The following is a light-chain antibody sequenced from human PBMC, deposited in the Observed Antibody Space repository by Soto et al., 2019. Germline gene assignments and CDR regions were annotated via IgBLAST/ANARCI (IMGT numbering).Light chain of an antibody. V-gene: IGKV3-11*01. CDR1: QSVSNS. CDR2: DAF. CDR3: QQRSKWLT. Sequence: EIVLTQSPAVLSLSPGERASLSCRASQSVSNSLAWYQQKPGQAPRLLIYDAFNRATGIPARFSGSGSGTAFTLTISSLEPEDFAVYYCQQRSKWLTFGGGTKVEI. J-gene: IGKJ4*01.